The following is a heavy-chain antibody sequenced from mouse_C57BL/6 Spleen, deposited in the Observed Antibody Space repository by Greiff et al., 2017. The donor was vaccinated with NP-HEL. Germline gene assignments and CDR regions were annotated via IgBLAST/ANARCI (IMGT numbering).Heavy chain of an antibody. CDR2: ISYDGSN. Sequence: DVKLQESGPGLVKPSQSLSLTCSVTGYSITSGYYWNWIRQFPGNKLEWMGYISYDGSNNYNPSLKNRISITRDTSKNQFFLKLNSVTTEDTATYYCARPFYYGSRNAMDYWGQGTSVTVSS. V-gene: IGHV3-6*01. J-gene: IGHJ4*01. CDR1: GYSITSGYY. D-gene: IGHD1-1*01. CDR3: ARPFYYGSRNAMDY.